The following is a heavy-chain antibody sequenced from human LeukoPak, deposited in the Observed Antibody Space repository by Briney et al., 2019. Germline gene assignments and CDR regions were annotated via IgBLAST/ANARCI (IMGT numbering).Heavy chain of an antibody. CDR3: AKDPGEI. J-gene: IGHJ3*02. CDR1: GFSFTTHA. Sequence: GGSLRLSCVASGFSFTTHAMGWVRQAPGKGLEWVSHISGSGGSTKYSDSVKGRFTISRDDSRNTLSLQMNSLRAEDTAVYYCAKDPGEIWGQGTMVTVSS. CDR2: ISGSGGST. V-gene: IGHV3-23*01.